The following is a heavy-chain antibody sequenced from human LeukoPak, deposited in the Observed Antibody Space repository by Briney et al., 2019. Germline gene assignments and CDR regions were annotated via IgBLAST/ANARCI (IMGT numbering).Heavy chain of an antibody. CDR2: TRYGGSNK. V-gene: IGHV3-30*02. J-gene: IGHJ3*02. CDR3: AKDQDGVVVVLLKDAFDI. CDR1: GFTFSLYG. Sequence: GGSLRLSCAASGFTFSLYGMHWVRQAPGKGLEWVATRYGGSNKDYADSVKGRFTISRDNSKNTLYLQMNSLRVEDTAVYYCAKDQDGVVVVLLKDAFDIWGQGTMVTVSS. D-gene: IGHD2-2*01.